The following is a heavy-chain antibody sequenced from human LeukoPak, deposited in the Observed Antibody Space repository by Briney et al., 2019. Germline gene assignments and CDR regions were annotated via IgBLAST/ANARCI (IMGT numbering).Heavy chain of an antibody. J-gene: IGHJ6*02. CDR2: INPNSGGT. Sequence: ASVKVSCKASGYTFTGYYMHWVRQAPGQGLEWMGWINPNSGGTNYAQKFQGRVTMTRDTSISTAYMELSRLRSDDTAVYYCARFGWAEYYYYGMDVWGQGTTVTVSS. V-gene: IGHV1-2*02. CDR3: ARFGWAEYYYYGMDV. CDR1: GYTFTGYY. D-gene: IGHD3-10*01.